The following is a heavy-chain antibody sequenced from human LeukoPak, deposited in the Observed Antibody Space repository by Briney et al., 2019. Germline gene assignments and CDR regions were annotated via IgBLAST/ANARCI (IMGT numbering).Heavy chain of an antibody. V-gene: IGHV4-59*01. Sequence: SETLSLTCTVSGGSISSYYWSWLRQPPGEGLEWIGYIYYSGSTNYNPSLESRVTISVDTSKNKFSLKLSSVTAADTAVYYSARDRRTSSTPNDAFDIWGQGTLVTVSS. CDR3: ARDRRTSSTPNDAFDI. D-gene: IGHD6-13*01. CDR2: IYYSGST. J-gene: IGHJ3*02. CDR1: GGSISSYY.